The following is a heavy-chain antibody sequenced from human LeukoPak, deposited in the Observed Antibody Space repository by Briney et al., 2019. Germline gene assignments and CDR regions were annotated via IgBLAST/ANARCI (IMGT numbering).Heavy chain of an antibody. Sequence: GWSLRLSCATSGFTFGNFAMSWVRQAPGKGLEWVSAVSASGYSTYYAGSVKGRFTISRDNSKNALYLQMNSLSAEDTAVYFCAKAVAVPGALSGYYDFWGQGTLVTVSS. CDR1: GFTFGNFA. J-gene: IGHJ4*02. CDR2: VSASGYST. V-gene: IGHV3-23*01. CDR3: AKAVAVPGALSGYYDF. D-gene: IGHD2-2*01.